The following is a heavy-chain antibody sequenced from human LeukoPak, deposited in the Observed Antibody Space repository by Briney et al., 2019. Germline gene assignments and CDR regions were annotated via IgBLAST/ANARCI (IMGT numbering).Heavy chain of an antibody. CDR1: GCDFSSFD. Sequence: GASVKVSCKASGCDFSSFDVNWVRQAPGQGLEWMGWVNPKSGNSGYAQKFQGRVNMTRNTSISTAYMELINLQSDDTAVYYCARGAPYCSSASCYNYWGQGSLVTVSS. CDR2: VNPKSGNS. CDR3: ARGAPYCSSASCYNY. V-gene: IGHV1-8*01. J-gene: IGHJ4*02. D-gene: IGHD2-2*02.